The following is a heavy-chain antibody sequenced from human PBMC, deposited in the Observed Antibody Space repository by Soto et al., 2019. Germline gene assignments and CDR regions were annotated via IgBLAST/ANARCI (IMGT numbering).Heavy chain of an antibody. J-gene: IGHJ4*02. CDR3: ARAWVVVTAPDY. CDR2: INAGNGNT. CDR1: GYTFTSYA. V-gene: IGHV1-3*05. D-gene: IGHD2-21*02. Sequence: QVPLVQSGAEEKKPGASVKVSCKASGYTFTSYAMHWVRQAPGQRLEGMGWINAGNGNTKYSQKFQGRVTITRDTSASTAYMELSSLRSEDTAVYYCARAWVVVTAPDYWGQGTLVTVSS.